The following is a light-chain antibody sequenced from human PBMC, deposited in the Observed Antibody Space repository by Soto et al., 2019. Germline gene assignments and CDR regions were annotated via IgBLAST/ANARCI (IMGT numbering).Light chain of an antibody. V-gene: IGLV2-8*01. CDR2: EVN. CDR1: SSDVGGYNY. Sequence: QSVLTQPPSASGSPGQSVAISCTGTSSDVGGYNYVSWYQQHPGKAPKLMIYEVNKRPSGVPDRFSGSKSGNTASLTVSGLQAEDEADYYCSPYGGSSNVFGTGTKVTVL. CDR3: SPYGGSSNV. J-gene: IGLJ1*01.